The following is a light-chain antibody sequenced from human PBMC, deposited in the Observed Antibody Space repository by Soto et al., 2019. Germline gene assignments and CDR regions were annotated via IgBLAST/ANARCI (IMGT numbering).Light chain of an antibody. CDR3: QQCSSYPYT. CDR1: QSISSY. J-gene: IGKJ2*01. CDR2: DAS. Sequence: DLRITQSPSAVSAFVRDRVTISRRASQSISSYLSWYQQKPGKAPNLLIYDASTLQNGVPSRFSGSGPGTDFTLTISSLQPDDFATYYCQQCSSYPYTFGQGTKVDIK. V-gene: IGKV1-5*01.